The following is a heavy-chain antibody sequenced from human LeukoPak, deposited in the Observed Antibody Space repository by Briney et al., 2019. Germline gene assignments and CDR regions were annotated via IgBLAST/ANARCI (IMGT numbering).Heavy chain of an antibody. CDR2: ISAYNGNT. V-gene: IGHV1-18*01. CDR3: AREGYCSSTGCYTFDY. J-gene: IGHJ4*02. Sequence: ASVKVSCQASGYTFTSYGISWVRQAPGQGLAWMGWISAYNGNTNYPQKLQGRVTMTTDTSTSTAYMELRSLRSDDTAVYYCAREGYCSSTGCYTFDYWGQGTLVTVSS. CDR1: GYTFTSYG. D-gene: IGHD2-2*02.